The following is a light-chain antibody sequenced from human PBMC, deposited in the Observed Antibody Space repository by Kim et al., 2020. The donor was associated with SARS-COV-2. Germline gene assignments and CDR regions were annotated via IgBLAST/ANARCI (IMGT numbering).Light chain of an antibody. V-gene: IGKV1-39*01. CDR3: QQSYNTPYT. J-gene: IGKJ2*01. CDR1: QSIGSSY. CDR2: SVC. Sequence: ASVGDRVTITCRASQSIGSSYLNWYVQKPGKAPKLLIYSVCSLESGVRSRFSGSGSGTDFTLTISSLQVEDFATFYCQQSYNTPYTFGQGTKLEI.